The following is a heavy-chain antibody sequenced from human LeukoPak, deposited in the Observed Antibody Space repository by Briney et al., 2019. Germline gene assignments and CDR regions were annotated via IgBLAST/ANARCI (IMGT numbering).Heavy chain of an antibody. D-gene: IGHD3-22*01. V-gene: IGHV3-21*01. Sequence: GGSLRLSCAASGFTFSSYSMNWVRQAPGKGLEWVSSISSSSSYIYYADSVKGRFTISRDNAKNSLYLHMNSLRAEDTAVYYCVSQDSSGYDYWGQGTLVTASS. CDR2: ISSSSSYI. CDR3: VSQDSSGYDY. CDR1: GFTFSSYS. J-gene: IGHJ4*02.